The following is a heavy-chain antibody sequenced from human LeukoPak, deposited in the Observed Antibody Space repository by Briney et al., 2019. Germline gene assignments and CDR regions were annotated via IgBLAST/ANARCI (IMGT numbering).Heavy chain of an antibody. J-gene: IGHJ4*02. CDR3: AKVRGTYSSGFFFDH. CDR1: GFTFDDYA. CDR2: ISWNSGYI. V-gene: IGHV3-9*01. Sequence: PGRSLRLSCAASGFTFDDYAMHWVRQAPGKGLEWLSIISWNSGYIGYADSVKGRFTISRDNAKNSLYLQMDSLRAEDTAFYYCAKVRGTYSSGFFFDHWGQGTLVTVSS. D-gene: IGHD6-19*01.